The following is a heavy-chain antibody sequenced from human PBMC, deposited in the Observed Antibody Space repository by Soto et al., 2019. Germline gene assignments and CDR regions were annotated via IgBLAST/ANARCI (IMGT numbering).Heavy chain of an antibody. CDR1: GFSLSTKAVG. CDR3: AHRAADRSEPACDYLAY. Sequence: QITLKESGPALVKPTQTLTLTCTFSGFSLSTKAVGVGWVRQPPGKALEWLTSIYGDGAEWYSPSLKNRLTITKDTSRTQLLPTITNRHTVDTATYYCAHRAADRSEPACDYLAYWGLGTLVTVSS. V-gene: IGHV2-5*02. J-gene: IGHJ4*02. CDR2: IYGDGAE. D-gene: IGHD6-25*01.